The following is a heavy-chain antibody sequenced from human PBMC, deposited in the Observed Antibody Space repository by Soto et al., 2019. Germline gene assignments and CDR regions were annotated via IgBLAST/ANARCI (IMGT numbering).Heavy chain of an antibody. CDR3: ASPPWSSNSMPRSTI. J-gene: IGHJ3*02. Sequence: EVQLVESGGGLVQPGGSLRLSCAASGFTVSTDYMSWVRQAPGKGLEWVSVIYSGASTYYADSVKGRFTISRDNSKNTLYLQMNSLRAEDTAVYYCASPPWSSNSMPRSTIWGQGTMVTVSS. D-gene: IGHD2-2*01. V-gene: IGHV3-66*01. CDR1: GFTVSTDY. CDR2: IYSGAST.